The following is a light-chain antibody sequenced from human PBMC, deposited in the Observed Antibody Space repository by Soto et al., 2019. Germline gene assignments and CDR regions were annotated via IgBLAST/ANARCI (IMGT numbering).Light chain of an antibody. V-gene: IGKV3-20*01. CDR2: AAS. J-gene: IGKJ1*01. Sequence: EIVLTQSPATLSLSPGDRATLSCRASQSVSSYFLAWYQQNPGQAPRLLIYAASSRATGIPDRFSGGGSGADFTLTIRRLEHADFAVYYWQQCGSSPGTFGQGTKVEVK. CDR1: QSVSSYF. CDR3: QQCGSSPGT.